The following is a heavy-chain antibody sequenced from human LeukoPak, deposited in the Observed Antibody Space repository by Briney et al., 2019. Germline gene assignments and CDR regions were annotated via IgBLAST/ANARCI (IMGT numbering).Heavy chain of an antibody. CDR3: AHYHLTYFDY. V-gene: IGHV2-5*02. Sequence: SGPTLVKPTQTLTLTCTFSGFSRTTTREAVGWVRQPPGKALEWLALIFWDDDKRYSPSLRSRLTITKDTSNNQVVLTLTNVDPVHTGTYYCAHYHLTYFDYWGQGALVTVSS. J-gene: IGHJ4*02. D-gene: IGHD1-14*01. CDR1: GFSRTTTREA. CDR2: IFWDDDK.